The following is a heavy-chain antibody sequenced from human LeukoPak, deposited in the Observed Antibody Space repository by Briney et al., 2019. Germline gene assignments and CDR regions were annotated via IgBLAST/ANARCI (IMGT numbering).Heavy chain of an antibody. V-gene: IGHV4-59*11. CDR3: ARAKESPYDSSGYYPHY. Sequence: SETLSLTCTVSGGSISSHYWSWIRQPPGKGLEWIGYIYYSGSTNYNPSLKSRVTISVDTSKNQFSLKLSSVTAADTAVYYCARAKESPYDSSGYYPHYWGQGTLVTVSS. J-gene: IGHJ4*02. CDR1: GGSISSHY. D-gene: IGHD3-22*01. CDR2: IYYSGST.